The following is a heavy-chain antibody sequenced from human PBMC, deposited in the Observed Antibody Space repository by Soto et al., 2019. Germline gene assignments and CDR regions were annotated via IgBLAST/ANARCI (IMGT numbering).Heavy chain of an antibody. CDR2: IYSGGST. CDR3: ARLLDYDFWSAPWWFDP. Sequence: PGGSLRLSCAASGLTVSSNYMSWVRQAPGKGLEWVSVIYSGGSTYYADSVKGRFTISRDNSKNTLYLQMNSLRAEDTAVYYCARLLDYDFWSAPWWFDPWGQGTLVTVSS. V-gene: IGHV3-66*04. J-gene: IGHJ5*02. CDR1: GLTVSSNY. D-gene: IGHD3-3*01.